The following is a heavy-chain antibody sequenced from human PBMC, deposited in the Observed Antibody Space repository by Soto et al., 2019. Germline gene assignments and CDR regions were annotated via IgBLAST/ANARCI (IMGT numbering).Heavy chain of an antibody. D-gene: IGHD6-13*01. CDR3: AKDSSVLAAGSGGWFHP. J-gene: IGHJ5*02. CDR1: GFTFNTYG. CDR2: ISFDGGDQ. V-gene: IGHV3-30*18. Sequence: QAQLVESGGGVVQPGRSLRLSCAASGFTFNTYGLHWVRQAPGKGLEWVAAISFDGGDQHYADSVKGRFTVSRDNSKNTLFLQMDSLRAEDTAVYYCAKDSSVLAAGSGGWFHPWGQGTLVIVSS.